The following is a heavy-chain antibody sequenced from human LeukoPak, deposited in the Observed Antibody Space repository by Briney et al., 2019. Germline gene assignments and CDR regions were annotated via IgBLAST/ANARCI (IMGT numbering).Heavy chain of an antibody. V-gene: IGHV1-18*01. J-gene: IGHJ3*02. CDR1: GYTFTSYG. CDR2: ISAYKGNT. D-gene: IGHD3-10*01. CDR3: ARELGFGGSGFDAFDI. Sequence: ASVKVSCKASGYTFTSYGISWVRQAPGQGLEWMGWISAYKGNTNYAQKLQGRVTMTTDTSTSTAYMKLRSLRSDDTAVYYCARELGFGGSGFDAFDIWGQGTMVTVSS.